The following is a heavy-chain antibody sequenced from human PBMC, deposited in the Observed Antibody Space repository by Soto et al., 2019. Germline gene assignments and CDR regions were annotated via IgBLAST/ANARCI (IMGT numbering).Heavy chain of an antibody. V-gene: IGHV1-69*13. J-gene: IGHJ6*02. D-gene: IGHD3-10*01. Sequence: SVEVSCKASGGAFSSYAITSVRQAPGKGLEWIGVIIPVFDTRYYAQKFQSRVTITSDESTRTAYMELSSLRSDDTAVYSCPREESIMGRGVVCYYGMDVWGPGTTLTVSS. CDR1: GGAFSSYA. CDR3: PREESIMGRGVVCYYGMDV. CDR2: IIPVFDTR.